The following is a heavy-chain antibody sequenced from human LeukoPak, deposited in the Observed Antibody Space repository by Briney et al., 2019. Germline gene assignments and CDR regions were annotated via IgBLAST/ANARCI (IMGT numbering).Heavy chain of an antibody. CDR3: ARSGYCSGGRCYSNYYYGMDV. V-gene: IGHV3-53*04. Sequence: PGGSLRLSCAASGFTVSANYLTWVRQAPGKGLEWVSVIYSGGSTYYADSVKGRFTISRHNSENTLYLQMNSLRAEDTAVYYCARSGYCSGGRCYSNYYYGMDVWGQGTTVTVSS. CDR2: IYSGGST. CDR1: GFTVSANY. J-gene: IGHJ6*02. D-gene: IGHD2-15*01.